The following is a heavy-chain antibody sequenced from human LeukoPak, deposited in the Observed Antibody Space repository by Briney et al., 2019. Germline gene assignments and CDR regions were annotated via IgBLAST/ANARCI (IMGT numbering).Heavy chain of an antibody. Sequence: PSETLSLTCTVSGGSISSYYWSWIRQPPGKGLEWIGYIYYSGSTNYNPSLKSRVTISVDTSKNQFSLKLSSVTAADTAVYYCAREEGYCSTTSCSAPFDYWGQGTLVTVSS. J-gene: IGHJ4*02. V-gene: IGHV4-59*01. CDR2: IYYSGST. CDR1: GGSISSYY. CDR3: AREEGYCSTTSCSAPFDY. D-gene: IGHD2-2*01.